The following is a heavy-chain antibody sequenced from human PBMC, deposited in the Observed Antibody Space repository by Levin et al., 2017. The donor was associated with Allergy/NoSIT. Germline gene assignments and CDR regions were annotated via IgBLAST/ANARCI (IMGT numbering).Heavy chain of an antibody. CDR3: LRSTRSGFHFYGMDV. J-gene: IGHJ6*02. D-gene: IGHD3-22*01. CDR2: INYNGGAT. V-gene: IGHV3-64D*06. CDR1: GFIFSNYA. Sequence: PEASVKVSCSASGFIFSNYAMHWVRQAPGKGLEHVSAINYNGGATHYADSVKGRFTISRENSKNTLYLQMSSLRPEDTALYSCLRSTRSGFHFYGMDVWGQGTTVTVSS.